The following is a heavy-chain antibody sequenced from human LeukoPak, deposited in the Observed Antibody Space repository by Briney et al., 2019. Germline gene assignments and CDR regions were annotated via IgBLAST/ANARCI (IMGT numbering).Heavy chain of an antibody. J-gene: IGHJ4*02. CDR1: GYSISNGYY. V-gene: IGHV4-38-2*02. Sequence: SETLSLTCTVSGYSISNGYYWGWIRQPPGKGLEWVGSIYHRGSTYYNPSLRSRVTISLDRSKKKFSLKLTSVTAADTAVYFCARGAEYYAIWRGYAGYSDYWGQGISVTVSS. CDR2: IYHRGST. D-gene: IGHD3-3*01. CDR3: ARGAEYYAIWRGYAGYSDY.